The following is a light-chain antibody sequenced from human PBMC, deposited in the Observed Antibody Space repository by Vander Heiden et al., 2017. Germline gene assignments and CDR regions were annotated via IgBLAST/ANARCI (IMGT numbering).Light chain of an antibody. Sequence: DIVMTQSPLSLPVTPGEPASISCRSSQSLLHSNGYNYLDWYLQKPGQSPQLLIYLGSNRASGVPDRFSPSGSGTDFTLKISSVDAEDVGVYYCRQALQTPRTFGQGTKVEIK. V-gene: IGKV2-28*01. J-gene: IGKJ1*01. CDR3: RQALQTPRT. CDR2: LGS. CDR1: QSLLHSNGYNY.